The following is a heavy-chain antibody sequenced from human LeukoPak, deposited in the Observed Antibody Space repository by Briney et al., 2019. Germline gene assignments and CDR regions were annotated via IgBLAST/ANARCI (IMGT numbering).Heavy chain of an antibody. CDR3: AGRDY. CDR1: GGSASSYY. J-gene: IGHJ4*02. CDR2: IYTNGGT. V-gene: IGHV4-4*07. Sequence: PSETLSLTCTVSGGSASSYYWSWIPQPAGKGLEWIGRIYTNGGTNYNASLRSRVTISVDKSNNQFSLKMTSVTVADTAAYYCAGRDYWGQGILVTVSS.